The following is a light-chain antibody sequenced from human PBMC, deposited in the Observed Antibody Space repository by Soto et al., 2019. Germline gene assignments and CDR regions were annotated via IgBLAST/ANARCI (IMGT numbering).Light chain of an antibody. J-gene: IGKJ1*01. Sequence: RASQSVSSDLAWYQKKPGQPRRLLIDGATSRATVIQDRFGGSGSRTVFTLIVSRLEHEDFAVYCRQQYGSSPTFGQGTKVDIK. V-gene: IGKV3-20*01. CDR1: QSVSSD. CDR3: QQYGSSPT. CDR2: GAT.